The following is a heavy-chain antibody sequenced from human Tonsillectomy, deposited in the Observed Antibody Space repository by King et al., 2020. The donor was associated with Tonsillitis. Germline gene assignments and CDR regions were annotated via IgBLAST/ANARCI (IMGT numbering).Heavy chain of an antibody. CDR2: ISYDGSNK. D-gene: IGHD1-26*01. J-gene: IGHJ4*02. V-gene: IGHV3-30*18. CDR3: AKDREEWELPGDY. Sequence: VQLVESGGGVVQPERSLRLSCAASGFTFSNYGMHWVRQAPGKGLEWVAVISYDGSNKYYADSVKGRFTISRDNSKNTLYLQMNSLRAEDTAVYYFAKDREEWELPGDYWGQGTLVTVSS. CDR1: GFTFSNYG.